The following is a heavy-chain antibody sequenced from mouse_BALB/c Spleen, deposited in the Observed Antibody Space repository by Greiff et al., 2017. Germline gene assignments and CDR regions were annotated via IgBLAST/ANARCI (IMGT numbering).Heavy chain of an antibody. CDR1: GFAFSSYD. D-gene: IGHD4-1*01. CDR3: ARRLGWFAY. V-gene: IGHV5-12-1*01. J-gene: IGHJ3*01. Sequence: DVKLVESGGGLVKPGGSLKLSCAASGFAFSSYDMSWVRQTPEKRLEWVAYISSGGGSTYYPDTVKGRFTISRDNAKNTLYLQMSSLKSEDTAMYYCARRLGWFAYWGQGTLVTVSA. CDR2: ISSGGGST.